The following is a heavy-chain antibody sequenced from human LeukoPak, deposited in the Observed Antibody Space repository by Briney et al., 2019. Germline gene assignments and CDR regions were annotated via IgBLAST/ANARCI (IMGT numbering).Heavy chain of an antibody. CDR2: IIHSGST. J-gene: IGHJ4*01. CDR3: ARGGIIVAVDY. V-gene: IGHV4-34*01. D-gene: IGHD6-19*01. Sequence: SETLSLTCGVYGGSFSGYYWSWIRQXPEKGLEWIGEIIHSGSTNYNPSLKSRVTISIDASKNQFSLKLSSVTAADTAMYYCARGGIIVAVDYWGHGTLVTVSS. CDR1: GGSFSGYY.